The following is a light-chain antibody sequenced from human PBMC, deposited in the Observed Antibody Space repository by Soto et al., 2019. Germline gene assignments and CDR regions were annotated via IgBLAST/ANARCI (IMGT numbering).Light chain of an antibody. V-gene: IGKV3-20*01. J-gene: IGKJ2*01. Sequence: EIVLTQSPGTLSLSPGEIATLSCRASQSVTNNYFAWYQQKPGQAPTLLIYGASSRATGIPDRFSGSGSGTDFTLTISRLEPEDFAVYYCQQYDSSPYTFGQGTELEIK. CDR1: QSVTNNY. CDR3: QQYDSSPYT. CDR2: GAS.